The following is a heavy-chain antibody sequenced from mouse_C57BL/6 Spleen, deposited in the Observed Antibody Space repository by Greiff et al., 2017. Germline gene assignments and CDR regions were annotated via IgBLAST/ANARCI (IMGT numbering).Heavy chain of an antibody. CDR3: TRWTGAYYFDY. D-gene: IGHD4-1*01. CDR2: IRNKANNHAT. Sequence: EVMLVESGGGLVQPGGSMKLSCAASGFTFSDAWMDWVRQSPEKGLEWVAEIRNKANNHATYYAESVKGRFTISRDDSKSSVYLQMNSLRAEDTGIYYCTRWTGAYYFDYWGQGTTLTVSS. J-gene: IGHJ2*01. CDR1: GFTFSDAW. V-gene: IGHV6-6*01.